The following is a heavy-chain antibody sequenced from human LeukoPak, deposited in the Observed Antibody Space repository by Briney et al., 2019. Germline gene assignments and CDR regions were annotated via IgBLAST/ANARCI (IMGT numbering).Heavy chain of an antibody. CDR1: AFTFSTYA. Sequence: GGSLRLSCAASAFTFSTYAMSWVRQAPGKGLEWVSGISNSGGSTPYADSVRGRFTISRDNSKNTLYLQMNSLRAEDTAVYYCAKPAISSRGWYYDYWGQGTLVTVSS. CDR2: ISNSGGST. V-gene: IGHV3-23*01. CDR3: AKPAISSRGWYYDY. D-gene: IGHD6-19*01. J-gene: IGHJ4*02.